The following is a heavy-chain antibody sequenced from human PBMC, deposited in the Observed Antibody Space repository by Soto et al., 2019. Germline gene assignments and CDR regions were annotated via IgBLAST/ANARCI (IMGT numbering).Heavy chain of an antibody. D-gene: IGHD3-9*01. CDR2: ISGSGGST. J-gene: IGHJ5*02. CDR3: ARELTGYYINWFEP. V-gene: IGHV3-23*01. CDR1: GFTFSSYA. Sequence: HPGGSLRLSCAASGFTFSSYAMSWVRQAPGKGLEWVSAISGSGGSTYYADSVKGRFTISRDNSKNSLYLQMNSLRAEDTAVYYCARELTGYYINWFEPWGQGTLVTVSS.